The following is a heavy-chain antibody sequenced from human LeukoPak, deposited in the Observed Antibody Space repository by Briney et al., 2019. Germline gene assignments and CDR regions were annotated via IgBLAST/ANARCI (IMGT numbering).Heavy chain of an antibody. J-gene: IGHJ6*02. CDR2: FSDSGST. Sequence: SSETLSLTCSVSGRFISSHFWSWLRQPTGKGLEWIGHFSDSGSTNYNPALKSRVTISVDTSKNQFSLKLTSVTAADTAVYYCARGGYYSDSSGYYYNNYYGMAVWGQGTTVTVSS. CDR3: ARGGYYSDSSGYYYNNYYGMAV. CDR1: GRFISSHF. D-gene: IGHD3-22*01. V-gene: IGHV4-59*11.